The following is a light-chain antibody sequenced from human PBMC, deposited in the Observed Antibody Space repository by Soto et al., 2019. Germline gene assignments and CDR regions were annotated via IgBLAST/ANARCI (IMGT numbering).Light chain of an antibody. J-gene: IGKJ1*01. CDR1: QSISSY. V-gene: IGKV1-39*01. CDR2: AAS. CDR3: QQSYSTTWT. Sequence: DIQMTQSPSPLSASVGDSVTITCRASQSISSYLNWYQQKPGKAPKLLIYAASSLQSGVPSRFSGSGSGTDFTLTISSLQPEDFATCYCQQSYSTTWTFGQGTKVDIK.